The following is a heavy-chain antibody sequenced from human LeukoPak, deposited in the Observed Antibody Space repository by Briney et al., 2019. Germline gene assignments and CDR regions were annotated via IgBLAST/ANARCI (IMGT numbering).Heavy chain of an antibody. D-gene: IGHD3-10*01. CDR3: ARDSSDPVWAHVWFDP. V-gene: IGHV4-61*02. Sequence: SETLSLTCTVSGGSISSGSYYWSWIRQPAGKGLEWIGRIYTSGSTNYNPSLKSRVTISVDTSKNQFSLKLSSVTAADTAVYYCARDSSDPVWAHVWFDPWGQGTLVTVSS. J-gene: IGHJ5*02. CDR1: GGSISSGSYY. CDR2: IYTSGST.